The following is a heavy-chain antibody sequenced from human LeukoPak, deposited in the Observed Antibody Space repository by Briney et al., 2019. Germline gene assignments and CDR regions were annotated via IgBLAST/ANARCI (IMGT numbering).Heavy chain of an antibody. J-gene: IGHJ4*02. Sequence: GGSLRLSCAASGFTFSSYSMNWVRQAPGKGLEWVSSISSSSSYIYYADSVKGRFTISRDNAKNSLYLQMNSLRAEDTAVYYCASDLIFCSGGSCYSGLWDYWGQGTLVTVSS. CDR2: ISSSSSYI. CDR3: ASDLIFCSGGSCYSGLWDY. CDR1: GFTFSSYS. D-gene: IGHD2-15*01. V-gene: IGHV3-21*01.